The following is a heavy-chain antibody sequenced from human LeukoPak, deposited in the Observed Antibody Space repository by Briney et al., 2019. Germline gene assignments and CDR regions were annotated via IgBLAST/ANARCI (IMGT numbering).Heavy chain of an antibody. CDR2: INHSGST. Sequence: PSETLSLTCAVYGGSFSGYYWSWIRQPPGKGLEWIGEINHSGSTNYNLSLKSRVTISVDTSKNQFSLKLSSVTAADTAVYYCARRIQLWFSYYYYYYMDVWGKGTTVTVSS. J-gene: IGHJ6*03. CDR1: GGSFSGYY. V-gene: IGHV4-34*01. D-gene: IGHD5-18*01. CDR3: ARRIQLWFSYYYYYYMDV.